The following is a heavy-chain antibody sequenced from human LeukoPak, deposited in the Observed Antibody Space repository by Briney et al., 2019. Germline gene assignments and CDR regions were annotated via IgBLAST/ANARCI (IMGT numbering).Heavy chain of an antibody. CDR3: ARQWLVRGAHFDY. Sequence: SETLSLTCAVYGGSFSGYYWSWIRQPPGKGLEWIGEINHSGSTNYNPSLKSRVTISVDTSKNQFSLKLSSVTAADTAVYYCARQWLVRGAHFDYWGQGTLVTVSS. CDR1: GGSFSGYY. CDR2: INHSGST. J-gene: IGHJ4*02. D-gene: IGHD3-10*01. V-gene: IGHV4-34*01.